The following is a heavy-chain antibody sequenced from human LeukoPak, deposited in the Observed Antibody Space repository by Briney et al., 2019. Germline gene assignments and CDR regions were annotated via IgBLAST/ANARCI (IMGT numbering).Heavy chain of an antibody. CDR2: ISSSSSTI. CDR1: GFTFSSYE. V-gene: IGHV3-48*01. CDR3: ARGEVGDDFWSGYYLFDY. Sequence: GGSLRLSCAASGFTFSSYEMNWVRQAPGKGLEWVSYISSSSSTIYYADSVKGRFTISRDNAKNSLYLQMNSLRAEDTAVYYCARGEVGDDFWSGYYLFDYWGQGTLVTVSS. J-gene: IGHJ4*02. D-gene: IGHD3-3*01.